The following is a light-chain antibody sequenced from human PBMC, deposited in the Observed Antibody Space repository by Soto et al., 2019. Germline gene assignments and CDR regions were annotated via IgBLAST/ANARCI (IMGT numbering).Light chain of an antibody. Sequence: EIVMTQSPATLSVYPGERATFSCRASQSVSSSYLAWYQQKPGQAPRLLIYGASTRATGIPARFSGSGSGTEFTLTISSLQSEDFAVYYCQQYNNWPLTFGGGGKV. CDR1: QSVSSSY. V-gene: IGKV3-15*01. CDR3: QQYNNWPLT. CDR2: GAS. J-gene: IGKJ4*01.